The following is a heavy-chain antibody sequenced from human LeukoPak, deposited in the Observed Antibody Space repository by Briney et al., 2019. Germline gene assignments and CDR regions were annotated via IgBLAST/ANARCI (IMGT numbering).Heavy chain of an antibody. D-gene: IGHD6-19*01. CDR1: GGSISGGGYY. J-gene: IGHJ6*02. CDR2: IYYSGST. CDR3: ASLPGYSSGWYYYGMDV. Sequence: SETLSLTCTVSGGSISGGGYYWSWIRQHPGKGLEWIGYIYYSGSTYYNPSLKSRVTISVDTSKNQFSLKLSSVTAADTAVYYCASLPGYSSGWYYYGMDVWGQGTTVTVSS. V-gene: IGHV4-31*03.